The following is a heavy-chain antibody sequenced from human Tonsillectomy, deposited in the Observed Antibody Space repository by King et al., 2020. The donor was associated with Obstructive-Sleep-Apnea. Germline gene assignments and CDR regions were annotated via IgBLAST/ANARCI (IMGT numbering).Heavy chain of an antibody. CDR3: AVDSYGKYYYYAVDV. Sequence: VQLVESGAEVKKPGSSVKVSCKTSGGTFSSYAISWVRQAPGQGLEWMGGIIPILGTANYAQKFQGRVTITSDESTSTAYMELSSLRAEDTAVYYCAVDSYGKYYYYAVDVWGQGTTVIVS. D-gene: IGHD1-26*01. CDR1: GGTFSSYA. CDR2: IIPILGTA. V-gene: IGHV1-69*01. J-gene: IGHJ6*02.